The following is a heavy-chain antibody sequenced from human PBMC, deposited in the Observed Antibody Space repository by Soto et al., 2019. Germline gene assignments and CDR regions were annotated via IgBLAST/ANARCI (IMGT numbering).Heavy chain of an antibody. D-gene: IGHD1-26*01. CDR1: GYTFTSYY. J-gene: IGHJ4*02. V-gene: IGHV1-46*03. CDR3: AKRSGSQKIDY. Sequence: ASVKVSCKASGYTFTSYYMHWVRQAPGQGLEWMGIINPSGGSTSYAQKFQGRVTMTRDTSTSTVYMELSSLRSEDTAVYYCAKRSGSQKIDYGGQGPLVTVSS. CDR2: INPSGGST.